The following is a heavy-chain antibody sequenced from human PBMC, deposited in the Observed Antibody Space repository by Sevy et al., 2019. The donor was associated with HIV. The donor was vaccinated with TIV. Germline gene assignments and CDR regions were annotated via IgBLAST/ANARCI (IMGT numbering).Heavy chain of an antibody. CDR2: RFYSWGA. V-gene: IGHV4-39*01. D-gene: IGHD3-16*01. J-gene: IGHJ5*02. CDR1: GGTISSSSHY. Sequence: SETLSLTCNVSGGTISSSSHYWGWIRQSPGKNLEWIGSRFYSWGAYYNPSLQSRVTMSVDTSKNQFSLNVNSVTAADTAVYYCARHPLGNWFDLWGQGILVTVSS. CDR3: ARHPLGNWFDL.